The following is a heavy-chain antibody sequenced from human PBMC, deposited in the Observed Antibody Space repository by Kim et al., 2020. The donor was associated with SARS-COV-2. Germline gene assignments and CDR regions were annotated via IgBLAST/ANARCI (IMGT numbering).Heavy chain of an antibody. CDR3: THIPLNRAARSGYFDY. J-gene: IGHJ4*03. V-gene: IGHV4-38-2*02. D-gene: IGHD6-6*01. CDR1: GYSISSGYY. Sequence: SETLSLTCTVSGYSISSGYYWGRIRQPPGKGLEWIGSIYHSGSTYYNPSLKSRVTISVDTSKKQFSLKLSSVTAADTAVYYCTHIPLNRAARSGYFDYWG. CDR2: IYHSGST.